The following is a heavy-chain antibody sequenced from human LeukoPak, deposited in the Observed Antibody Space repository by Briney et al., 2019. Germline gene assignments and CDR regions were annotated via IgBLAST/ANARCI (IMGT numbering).Heavy chain of an antibody. CDR3: ARGLEPGYDYNWFDP. Sequence: SGTLSLTCAVSGGSISSSNWWSWVRQPPGKGLEWIGEIYHSGSTNYNPSLKSRVTISVDKSKNQFSLKLTSVTAADTAVYFCARGLEPGYDYNWFDPWGQGTLVTVSS. CDR2: IYHSGST. V-gene: IGHV4-4*02. J-gene: IGHJ5*02. CDR1: GGSISSSNW. D-gene: IGHD5-12*01.